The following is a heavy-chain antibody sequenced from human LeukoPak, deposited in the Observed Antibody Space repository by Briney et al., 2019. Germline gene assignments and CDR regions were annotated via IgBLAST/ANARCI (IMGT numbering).Heavy chain of an antibody. CDR2: IYSSGGT. V-gene: IGHV4-4*07. Sequence: PSENLSLTCTVSGGSINSYYWSWIRQPAGKGLEWIGRIYSSGGTNYNPSLKSRVSMSVDTSKNQFSLKLTSVRAADTAVYYCARGGKATVVTMWGQGILVTVSS. J-gene: IGHJ4*02. D-gene: IGHD4-23*01. CDR1: GGSINSYY. CDR3: ARGGKATVVTM.